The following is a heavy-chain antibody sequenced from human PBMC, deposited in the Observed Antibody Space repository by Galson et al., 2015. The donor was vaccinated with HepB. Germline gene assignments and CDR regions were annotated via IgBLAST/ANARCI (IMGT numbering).Heavy chain of an antibody. CDR2: INWNDDK. CDR3: ARSLGLVGPYFGY. CDR1: GFSLRVSGMG. Sequence: PALVKPTQTLTLTCTFSGFSLRVSGMGVGWIRQPPGKALEWLAFINWNDDKRYNPSLKNRLTIIKDTLKNQVVLRMTNMDPADTATYYCARSLGLVGPYFGYWGQGSPITVSS. V-gene: IGHV2-5*01. D-gene: IGHD3/OR15-3a*01. J-gene: IGHJ4*02.